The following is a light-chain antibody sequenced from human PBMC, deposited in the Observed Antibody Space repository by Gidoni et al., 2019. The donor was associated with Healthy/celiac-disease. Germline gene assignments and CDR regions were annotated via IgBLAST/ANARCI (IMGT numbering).Light chain of an antibody. CDR1: SSNIGSNT. V-gene: IGLV1-44*01. J-gene: IGLJ3*02. Sequence: QSVLTQSPSASEKHGQRVTISCSGSSSNIGSNTVNWYQQHPGPALKLLIYSNNQRPSVVPARFFGSKSCTSVSLSIIGLQSEDEAVYYCSVWYDTLNYRVFGGGTKLTVL. CDR3: SVWYDTLNYRV. CDR2: SNN.